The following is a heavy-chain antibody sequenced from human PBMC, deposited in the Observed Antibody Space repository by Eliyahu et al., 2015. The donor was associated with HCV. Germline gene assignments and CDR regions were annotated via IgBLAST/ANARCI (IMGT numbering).Heavy chain of an antibody. V-gene: IGHV1-24*01. CDR3: ATALHMITFGGVILRA. D-gene: IGHD3-16*02. CDR1: GYTXXXLS. J-gene: IGHJ5*02. Sequence: QVQLVQSGAEVKKPGASVKVSCKFSGYTXXXLSMHWVRQAPGKGLEWMGGFDPEDGETIYAQKFQGRVTMTEDTSTDTAYMELSSLRSEDTAVYYCATALHMITFGGVILRAWGQGTLVTVSS. CDR2: FDPEDGET.